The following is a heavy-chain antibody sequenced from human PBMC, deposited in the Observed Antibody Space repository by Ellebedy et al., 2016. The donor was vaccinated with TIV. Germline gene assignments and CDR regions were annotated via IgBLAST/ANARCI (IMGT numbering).Heavy chain of an antibody. CDR3: ARQGGYSYGPLASAYFDF. D-gene: IGHD5-18*01. J-gene: IGHJ4*02. CDR2: ISPGDSDT. V-gene: IGHV5-51*01. CDR1: GYSFTTYW. Sequence: GESLKISCKTSGYSFTTYWIGWVRQMPGRGLEWMGIISPGDSDTRYTPSFQGQVTTSADKSISTAYLQWSSLKASDTAMYFCARQGGYSYGPLASAYFDFWGQGSRVTVSS.